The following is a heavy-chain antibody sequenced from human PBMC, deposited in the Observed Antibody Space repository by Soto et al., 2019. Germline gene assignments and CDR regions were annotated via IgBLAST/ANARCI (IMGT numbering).Heavy chain of an antibody. CDR3: AKDRPGYCSDGLCYEHFHYGMDV. V-gene: IGHV3-30*04. D-gene: IGHD2-15*01. CDR2: ITFDGSSQ. Sequence: QVQLVESGGRVVHPGTSLRLSCEVSGFSFNSYAMHWVRQAPGKGLEWVAAITFDGSSQFYAGSMRGRFTISRDNSRNTLFLDMTSLRPEDTAMYFCAKDRPGYCSDGLCYEHFHYGMDVWGQGTTVTV. J-gene: IGHJ6*02. CDR1: GFSFNSYA.